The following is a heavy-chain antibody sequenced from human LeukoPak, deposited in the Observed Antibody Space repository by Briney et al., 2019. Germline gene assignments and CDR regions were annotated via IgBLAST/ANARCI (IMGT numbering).Heavy chain of an antibody. Sequence: SETLSLTCAVYGGSFSGYYWSWIRQPPGKGLEWIGEINHSGSTNYNPSLKSRVSISVDTSKNQFSLKLSSVTAADTAVYYCATTNRDNFGDYYFDYWGQGTLVTVSS. CDR2: INHSGST. V-gene: IGHV4-34*01. J-gene: IGHJ4*02. CDR1: GGSFSGYY. CDR3: ATTNRDNFGDYYFDY. D-gene: IGHD4-17*01.